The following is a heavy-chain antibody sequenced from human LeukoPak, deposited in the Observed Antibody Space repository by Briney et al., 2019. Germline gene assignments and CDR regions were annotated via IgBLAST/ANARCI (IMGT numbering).Heavy chain of an antibody. CDR2: ISAYNGNT. CDR3: ARVEGIAVAGTSDFDY. CDR1: GYTFTSYG. Sequence: ASVKVSCKASGYTFTSYGISWVRQAPGQGLEWMGWISAYNGNTNYAQKLQGRVTMTTDTSTSTAYMELSSLRSDDTAVYYCARVEGIAVAGTSDFDYWGQGTLVTVSS. D-gene: IGHD6-19*01. V-gene: IGHV1-18*01. J-gene: IGHJ4*02.